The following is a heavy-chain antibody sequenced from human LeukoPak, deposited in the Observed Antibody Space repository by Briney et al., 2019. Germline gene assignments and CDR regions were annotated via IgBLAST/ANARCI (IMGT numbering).Heavy chain of an antibody. J-gene: IGHJ4*02. CDR1: GFTFSSYW. CDR3: ARGDSQYSSGPGY. V-gene: IGHV3-7*01. D-gene: IGHD6-19*01. CDR2: INLDGSEK. Sequence: GGSLRLSCAASGFTFSSYWMNWVRQAPGKGLEWVANINLDGSEKYYVDSVKGRFTMSRDNAKNSLYLQMNSLRAEDTAVYYCARGDSQYSSGPGYWGQGTLVTVSS.